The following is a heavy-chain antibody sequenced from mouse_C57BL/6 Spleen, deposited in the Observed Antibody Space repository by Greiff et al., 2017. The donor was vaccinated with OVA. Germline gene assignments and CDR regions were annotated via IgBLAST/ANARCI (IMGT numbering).Heavy chain of an antibody. CDR2: IDPSDSYT. CDR1: GYTFTSYW. Sequence: VQLQQPGAELVMPGASVKLSCKASGYTFTSYWMHWVKQRPGQGLEWIGEIDPSDSYTNYNQKFKGKSTLTVDKSSSTAYMQLSSLTSKDSAVYYCARMTYYGNYAWFAYWGQGTLVTVSA. V-gene: IGHV1-69*01. CDR3: ARMTYYGNYAWFAY. D-gene: IGHD2-10*01. J-gene: IGHJ3*01.